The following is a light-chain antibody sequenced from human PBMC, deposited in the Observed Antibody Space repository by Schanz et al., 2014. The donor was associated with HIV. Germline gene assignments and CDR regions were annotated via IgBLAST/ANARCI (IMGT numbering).Light chain of an antibody. CDR3: ATWDINLNGPV. CDR2: EVS. Sequence: QSALTQPASVSGSPGQSITISCTGTSSDVGGYNYVSWYQQHPGKAPKLMIYEVSKRPSGVPDRFSASKSGTSASLVISGLQSEDEADYYCATWDINLNGPVFGGGTKLTVL. V-gene: IGLV2-14*01. J-gene: IGLJ2*01. CDR1: SSDVGGYNY.